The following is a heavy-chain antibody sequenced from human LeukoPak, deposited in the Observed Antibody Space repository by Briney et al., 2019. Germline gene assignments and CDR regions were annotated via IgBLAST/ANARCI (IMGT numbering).Heavy chain of an antibody. J-gene: IGHJ5*02. V-gene: IGHV3-7*01. D-gene: IGHD3-22*01. Sequence: PGGSLRLSCAASGFTFSSYWMTWVRQAPGKGPEWVANIKQDGGEQYYVDSVKGRFTISRDNAKNSLYLQMNSLRAEATAVYYCARSRRDPYDYDSSGYYVGGTDWFDPWGQGTLVTVSS. CDR2: IKQDGGEQ. CDR3: ARSRRDPYDYDSSGYYVGGTDWFDP. CDR1: GFTFSSYW.